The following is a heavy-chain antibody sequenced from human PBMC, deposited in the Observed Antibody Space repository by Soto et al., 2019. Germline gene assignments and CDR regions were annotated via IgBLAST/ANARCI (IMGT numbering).Heavy chain of an antibody. D-gene: IGHD1-26*01. J-gene: IGHJ6*02. CDR1: GASIYSYY. Sequence: QVQLHESGPELVKPSETLSPTCTASGASIYSYYWSWIRQPPGKGLVWIGSISHNGSTKYNPSLKRRVPFSVDTTKKHFFLKGKSVTASDTAVYYCARDLPHPDSARYSIGLSDGMVVWGQGTTVTVSS. CDR2: ISHNGST. V-gene: IGHV4-59*01. CDR3: ARDLPHPDSARYSIGLSDGMVV.